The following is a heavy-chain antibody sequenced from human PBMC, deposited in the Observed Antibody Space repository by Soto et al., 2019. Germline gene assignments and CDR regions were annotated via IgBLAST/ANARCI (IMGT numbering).Heavy chain of an antibody. CDR3: ARVRDTRGYDFWSGYEYYFDY. Sequence: ASVKVSCKASGYTFTSYVISWERQAPGQGLEWMGWISAYNGNTNYAQKLQGRVTMTTDTSTSTAYMELRSLRSDDTAVYYCARVRDTRGYDFWSGYEYYFDYWGQGTLVTVSS. CDR1: GYTFTSYV. CDR2: ISAYNGNT. V-gene: IGHV1-18*01. J-gene: IGHJ4*02. D-gene: IGHD3-3*01.